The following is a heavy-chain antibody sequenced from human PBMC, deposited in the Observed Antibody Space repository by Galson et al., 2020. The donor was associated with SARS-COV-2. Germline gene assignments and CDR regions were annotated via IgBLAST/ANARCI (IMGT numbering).Heavy chain of an antibody. CDR1: GFTFSSYG. V-gene: IGHV3-30*03. CDR3: ASADSSGYYYPFDY. Sequence: SLRLSCAASGFTFSSYGMHWVRQAPGKGLEWVAVISYDGSNKYYADSVKGRFTISRDNSKNTLYLQVNSLRAEDTAVYYCASADSSGYYYPFDYWGQGTLVTVSS. D-gene: IGHD3-22*01. J-gene: IGHJ4*02. CDR2: ISYDGSNK.